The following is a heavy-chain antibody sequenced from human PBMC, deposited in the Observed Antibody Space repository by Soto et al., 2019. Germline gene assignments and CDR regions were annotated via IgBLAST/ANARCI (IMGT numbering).Heavy chain of an antibody. CDR2: ISGSGGNT. Sequence: GGPLRLSCAASGFTFSPYAMTWVRQSPGKGLEWVSSISGSGGNTNYADSVKGRFTVSRDNSKRTLSLQMNSLTEEDTAIYYCAKGLRRLLRTQYYYGLDVWGRGTTVTVSS. CDR3: AKGLRRLLRTQYYYGLDV. CDR1: GFTFSPYA. V-gene: IGHV3-23*01. D-gene: IGHD3-16*01. J-gene: IGHJ6*02.